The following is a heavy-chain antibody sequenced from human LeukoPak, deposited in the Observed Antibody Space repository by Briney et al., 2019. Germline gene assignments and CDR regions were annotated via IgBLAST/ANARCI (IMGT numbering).Heavy chain of an antibody. Sequence: GSLRLSCAAAGFPFSSYSMNWVRQAPGKGLEWIGNINYSGSAYYNPSVKSRVTLSVDVSKNRFSLNLTSVTAADTALYFCARTHFDSLGWFDPWGQGIQVIVSS. D-gene: IGHD3-9*01. CDR3: ARTHFDSLGWFDP. CDR1: GFPFSSYS. CDR2: INYSGSA. V-gene: IGHV4-59*04. J-gene: IGHJ5*02.